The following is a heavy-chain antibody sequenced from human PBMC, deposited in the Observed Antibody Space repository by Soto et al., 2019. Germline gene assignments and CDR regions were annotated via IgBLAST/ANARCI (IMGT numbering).Heavy chain of an antibody. D-gene: IGHD2-15*01. CDR1: GFTFSGKKY. CDR2: LYSTDGT. Sequence: GGSLRLSCAASGFTFSGKKYLTWVRQAPGKGLEWVSALYSTDGTFYADSVKGRFTISRDNSKNTFYLQLNSLRPDDTAVYYCATWLLREHAFDIWGLGTMVTVSS. CDR3: ATWLLREHAFDI. J-gene: IGHJ3*02. V-gene: IGHV3-53*01.